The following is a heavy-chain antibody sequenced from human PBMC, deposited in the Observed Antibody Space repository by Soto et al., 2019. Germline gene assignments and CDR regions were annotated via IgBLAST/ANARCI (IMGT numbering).Heavy chain of an antibody. Sequence: DVQLVESGGGLVQPGGSLRLSCAASGFTFSTYWMHWVRQAPGKGLVWVSRISGDGRSISYADSVKGRFTISRDNAKYTLYLQMNSLTIEDTGIYYCAKNWKSVRGVILQYYGMDVWGQGTTVTVSS. CDR2: ISGDGRSI. CDR3: AKNWKSVRGVILQYYGMDV. J-gene: IGHJ6*02. D-gene: IGHD3-10*01. V-gene: IGHV3-74*01. CDR1: GFTFSTYW.